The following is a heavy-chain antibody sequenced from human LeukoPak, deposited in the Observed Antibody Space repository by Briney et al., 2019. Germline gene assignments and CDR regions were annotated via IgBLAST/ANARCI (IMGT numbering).Heavy chain of an antibody. D-gene: IGHD1-26*01. V-gene: IGHV4-59*08. J-gene: IGHJ5*02. Sequence: SETLSLTCTVSGGSISSYYWSWIRQPPGKGLEWIGYIYYSGSTNYNPSLKSRVTISVDTSKNQFSLKPSSVTAADTAVYYCARLVGATTEWFDPWGQGTLVTVSS. CDR1: GGSISSYY. CDR2: IYYSGST. CDR3: ARLVGATTEWFDP.